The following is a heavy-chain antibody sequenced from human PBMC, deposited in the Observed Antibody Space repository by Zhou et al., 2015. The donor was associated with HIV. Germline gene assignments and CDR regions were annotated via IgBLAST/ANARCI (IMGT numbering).Heavy chain of an antibody. V-gene: IGHV1-69*06. CDR1: GGTFSSYA. D-gene: IGHD2/OR15-2a*01. CDR2: IIPIFGTA. J-gene: IGHJ4*02. CDR3: VRGLSVIVRPTLVSWYFDY. Sequence: QVQLVQSGAEVKKPGSSVKVSCKASGGTFSSYAISWVRQAPGQGLEWMGGIIPIFGTANYAQKFQGRVTFTRDTSADTAYLDLNSLRSEDSAVYFCVRGLSVIVRPTLVSWYFDYWGQGTLVTVSS.